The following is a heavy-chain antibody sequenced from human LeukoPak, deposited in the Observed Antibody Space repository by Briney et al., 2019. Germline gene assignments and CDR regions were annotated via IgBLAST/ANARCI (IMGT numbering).Heavy chain of an antibody. CDR2: ISYDGSNK. J-gene: IGHJ6*02. CDR1: GFTFWSYG. V-gene: IGHV3-30*03. D-gene: IGHD2-15*01. CDR3: GKGGRHETHYYHCSGLDV. Sequence: PGGSLRLSCAASGFTFWSYGMHWVRQAPGKGLEWVALISYDGSNKYFADSVKGRFTISRDNPKNTLYLQMNSLRAEDTAVYYCGKGGRHETHYYHCSGLDVWGQGTAVTVSS.